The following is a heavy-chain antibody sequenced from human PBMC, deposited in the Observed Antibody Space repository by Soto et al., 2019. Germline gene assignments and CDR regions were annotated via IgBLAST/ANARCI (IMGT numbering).Heavy chain of an antibody. CDR1: GGSDSSGSYY. CDR3: ARDPDVSGYPHFDY. CDR2: IYYSGRT. J-gene: IGHJ4*02. V-gene: IGHV4-61*01. Sequence: SETLSLTCPVSGGSDSSGSYYWSWIRQPPGKGLEWIGYIYYSGRTNYNTYLKSRVTISVETSKNQFSLKRSSVTAADTDVYHCARDPDVSGYPHFDYWGQGTLVTVYS. D-gene: IGHD5-12*01.